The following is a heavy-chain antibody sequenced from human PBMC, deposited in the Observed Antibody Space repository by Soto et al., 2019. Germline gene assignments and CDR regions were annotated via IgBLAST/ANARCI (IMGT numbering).Heavy chain of an antibody. Sequence: GGSLRLSCAASGLTFSSYAMSWVRQDPGKGLEWVSAISGSGGSTYYADSVKGRFTISRDNSKNTLYLQMNSLTAADTAVYHCARDPVGDPYGYFAYWGQGTPVTVSS. V-gene: IGHV3-23*01. J-gene: IGHJ4*02. CDR3: ARDPVGDPYGYFAY. CDR2: ISGSGGST. D-gene: IGHD2-21*02. CDR1: GLTFSSYA.